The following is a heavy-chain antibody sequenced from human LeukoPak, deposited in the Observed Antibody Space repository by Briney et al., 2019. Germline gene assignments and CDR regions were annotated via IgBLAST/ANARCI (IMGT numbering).Heavy chain of an antibody. Sequence: ASVKVSCKASGGTFSSYAISWVRQAPGQGLEWMGGIIPIFGTANYAQKFQGRVTITADESTCTAYMELSSLRSEDTAVYYCARDQIDDYGGKDYYYYGMDVWGQGTTVTVSS. CDR3: ARDQIDDYGGKDYYYYGMDV. J-gene: IGHJ6*02. V-gene: IGHV1-69*13. D-gene: IGHD4-23*01. CDR1: GGTFSSYA. CDR2: IIPIFGTA.